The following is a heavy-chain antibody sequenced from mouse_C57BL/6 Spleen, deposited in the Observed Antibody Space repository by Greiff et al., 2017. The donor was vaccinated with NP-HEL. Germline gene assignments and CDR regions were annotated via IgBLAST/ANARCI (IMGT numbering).Heavy chain of an antibody. Sequence: QVQLQQSGPELVKPGASVKISCKASGYTFTDYYINWVKQRPGQGLEWIGWIFPGSGSTYYNEKFKGKATLTVDKSSSTAYMLLSSLTSEDSSVYFCARSHFYGNYGYAMDYWGQGTSVTVSS. CDR1: GYTFTDYY. CDR3: ARSHFYGNYGYAMDY. CDR2: IFPGSGST. D-gene: IGHD2-1*01. J-gene: IGHJ4*01. V-gene: IGHV1-75*01.